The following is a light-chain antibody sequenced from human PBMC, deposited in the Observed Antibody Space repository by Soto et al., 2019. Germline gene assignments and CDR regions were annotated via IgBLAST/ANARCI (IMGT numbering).Light chain of an antibody. V-gene: IGKV3-15*01. CDR1: QTVNSD. CDR2: GAS. J-gene: IGKJ3*01. CDR3: QQYNNWPPFT. Sequence: IVMTQSPVTLSVSPGERVTLSCRASQTVNSDLAWYQQKPGQAPRLLIYGASTRATGIPARFSGSGSGTEFTLTISSLQSEDFAVYYCQQYNNWPPFTFGPGTKVDIK.